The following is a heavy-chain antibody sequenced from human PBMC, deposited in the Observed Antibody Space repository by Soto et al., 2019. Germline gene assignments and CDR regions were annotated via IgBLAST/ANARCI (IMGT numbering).Heavy chain of an antibody. D-gene: IGHD2-15*01. V-gene: IGHV4-59*12. CDR1: GGSISSYY. CDR2: IYYSGST. CDR3: ARGYCSGGSCYSQPHWFDP. Sequence: PSETLSLTCTVSGGSISSYYWSWIRQPPGKGLEWIGYIYYSGSTYYNPSLKSRVTISVDRSKNQFSLKLSSVTAADTAVYYCARGYCSGGSCYSQPHWFDPWGQGTLVTVSS. J-gene: IGHJ5*02.